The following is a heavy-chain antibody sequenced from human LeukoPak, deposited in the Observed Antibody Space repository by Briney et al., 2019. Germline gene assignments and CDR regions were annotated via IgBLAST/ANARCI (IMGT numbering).Heavy chain of an antibody. J-gene: IGHJ4*02. CDR3: ARVDTAMASGIDY. D-gene: IGHD5-18*01. CDR1: GGSFSGYY. CDR2: INHSGST. V-gene: IGHV4-34*01. Sequence: PSETLSLTCAVYGGSFSGYYWSWIRQPPGKGLEWIGEINHSGSTNYNPSLKSRVTISVDTSENQFSLKLSSVTAADTAVYYCARVDTAMASGIDYWGQGTLVTVSS.